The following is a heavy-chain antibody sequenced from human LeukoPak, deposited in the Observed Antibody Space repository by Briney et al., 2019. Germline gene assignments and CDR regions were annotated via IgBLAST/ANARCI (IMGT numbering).Heavy chain of an antibody. Sequence: PGGSPRLSCAASGFTFSTYWMHWVRQPPGKGLVWVSRINSDGSSTDYADSVKGRFTISRDNAKSTLYLQMNSLRAEDTAVYYCVGFNYGDYPGDYWGQGTLVTVSS. J-gene: IGHJ4*02. V-gene: IGHV3-74*01. CDR2: INSDGSST. CDR3: VGFNYGDYPGDY. D-gene: IGHD4-17*01. CDR1: GFTFSTYW.